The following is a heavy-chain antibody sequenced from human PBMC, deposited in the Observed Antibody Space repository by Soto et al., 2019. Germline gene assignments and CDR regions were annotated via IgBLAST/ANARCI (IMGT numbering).Heavy chain of an antibody. CDR3: ARERTPQCSAYDWDF. CDR1: GFTFSDYY. CDR2: ISSRSSTM. Sequence: GGSLRLSCAASGFTFSDYYMSWIRQAPGKGLEWVSYISSRSSTMYYADSVKGRFTISRDNAKNSLYLQMNSLRAEDTAMYYCARERTPQCSAYDWDFWSQGTLVTVSS. D-gene: IGHD5-12*01. J-gene: IGHJ4*02. V-gene: IGHV3-11*01.